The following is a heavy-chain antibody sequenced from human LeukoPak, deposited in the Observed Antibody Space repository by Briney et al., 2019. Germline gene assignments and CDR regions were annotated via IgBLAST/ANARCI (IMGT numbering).Heavy chain of an antibody. CDR2: INPNSGDT. Sequence: GASVKVSCKASGYTFTGYYMHWVRQAPGQGLEWMGWINPNSGDTNYAQKFQGRVAMTRDTSISTAYMELSRLTSDDTAVYYCARERAEGGHPFDIWGQGTMVTVSS. CDR3: ARERAEGGHPFDI. D-gene: IGHD1-14*01. J-gene: IGHJ3*02. V-gene: IGHV1-2*02. CDR1: GYTFTGYY.